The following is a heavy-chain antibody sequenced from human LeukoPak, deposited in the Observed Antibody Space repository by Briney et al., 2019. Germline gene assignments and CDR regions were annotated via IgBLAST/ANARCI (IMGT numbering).Heavy chain of an antibody. Sequence: SVKVSCKVSGYTLTELSMHWVRQATGQGLEWMGGIIPIFGTANYAQKFQGRVTITADESTSTAYMELSSLRSEDTAVYYCATEYSSGWSLSYWGQGTLVTVSS. CDR2: IIPIFGTA. CDR3: ATEYSSGWSLSY. V-gene: IGHV1-69*13. J-gene: IGHJ4*02. D-gene: IGHD6-19*01. CDR1: GYTLTELS.